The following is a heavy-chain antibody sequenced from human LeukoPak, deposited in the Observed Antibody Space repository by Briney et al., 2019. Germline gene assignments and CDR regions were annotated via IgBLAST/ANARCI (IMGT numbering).Heavy chain of an antibody. V-gene: IGHV1-24*01. J-gene: IGHJ6*02. D-gene: IGHD2-15*01. Sequence: VASVKVSCKVSGYTLTELSMHWVRQAPGKGLEWMGGFDPEDGETIYAQKFQGRVTMTEDTSTDTAYMELSSLRSEDTAVYYCATQYAPAGIVVVVAATPNYYYGMDVWGQGTTVTVSS. CDR1: GYTLTELS. CDR2: FDPEDGET. CDR3: ATQYAPAGIVVVVAATPNYYYGMDV.